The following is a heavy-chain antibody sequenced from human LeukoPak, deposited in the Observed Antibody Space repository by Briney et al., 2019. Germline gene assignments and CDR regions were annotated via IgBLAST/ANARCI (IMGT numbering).Heavy chain of an antibody. CDR1: GFTFSSYW. D-gene: IGHD2-15*01. CDR2: IKQDGSEK. Sequence: QTGGSLRLSCAASGFTFSSYWMSWVRQAPGKGLEWVANIKQDGSEKYYVDSVKGRFTISRDNSKNTLYLQMNSLRAEDTAVYYCAKTSLGYCSGGSCLLPFDYWGQGTLVTVSS. V-gene: IGHV3-7*03. J-gene: IGHJ4*02. CDR3: AKTSLGYCSGGSCLLPFDY.